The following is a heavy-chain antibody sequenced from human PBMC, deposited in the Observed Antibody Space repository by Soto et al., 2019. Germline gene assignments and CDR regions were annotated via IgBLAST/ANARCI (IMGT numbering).Heavy chain of an antibody. D-gene: IGHD3-3*01. CDR1: GYTFTSYG. Sequence: ASVKVSCKASGYTFTSYGISWVRQAPGQGLEWMGWISAYNGNTNYAQKLQGRVTMTTDTSTSTAYMELRSLRSDDTAVYYCARSKYDFWSGWDYYYGMDVWGQGTTVTVSS. J-gene: IGHJ6*02. CDR2: ISAYNGNT. V-gene: IGHV1-18*01. CDR3: ARSKYDFWSGWDYYYGMDV.